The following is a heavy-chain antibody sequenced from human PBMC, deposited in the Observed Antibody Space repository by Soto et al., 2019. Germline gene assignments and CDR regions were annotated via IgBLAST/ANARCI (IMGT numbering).Heavy chain of an antibody. J-gene: IGHJ4*02. D-gene: IGHD2-21*02. Sequence: PGGSLRLSCAASGFTFSSYAMSWVRQAPGKGLEWVSAITSSGGIIYYADSVKGRFTISRDNSKNTLYLQMNSLGAEDTAVYFCAKIPGDSWGYFDYWGQGTLVTVSS. CDR1: GFTFSSYA. V-gene: IGHV3-23*01. CDR2: ITSSGGII. CDR3: AKIPGDSWGYFDY.